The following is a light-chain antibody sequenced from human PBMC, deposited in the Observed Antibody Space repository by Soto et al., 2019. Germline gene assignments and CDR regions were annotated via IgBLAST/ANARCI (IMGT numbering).Light chain of an antibody. CDR3: LQRMAWPPIT. V-gene: IGKV3-11*01. CDR1: QSVSIY. Sequence: EVVLTQSPATLSLSPGERATLTCRASQSVSIYVAWLQQKPGQAPRLLIYDSSTRASGIPARFSGSGSGTDFTLTISSLEPDDFALYYCLQRMAWPPITFGQGTRLE. J-gene: IGKJ5*01. CDR2: DSS.